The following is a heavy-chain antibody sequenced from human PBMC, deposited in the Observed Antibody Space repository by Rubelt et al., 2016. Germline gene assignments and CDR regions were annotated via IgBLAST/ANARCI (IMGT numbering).Heavy chain of an antibody. V-gene: IGHV4-59*01. CDR2: IYYSGST. CDR1: DGSISTYY. CDR3: AREYLYGSGPYYYYTMDV. D-gene: IGHD3-10*01. J-gene: IGHJ6*02. Sequence: QVQLQESGPGLVKPSETLSLVCTVSDGSISTYYWSWVRQPPGKGLEWIGYIYYSGSTDYNPSLKSRVTISVYTSKNQFSLNLSPVTAAETAVYYCAREYLYGSGPYYYYTMDVWGQGTTVTVSS.